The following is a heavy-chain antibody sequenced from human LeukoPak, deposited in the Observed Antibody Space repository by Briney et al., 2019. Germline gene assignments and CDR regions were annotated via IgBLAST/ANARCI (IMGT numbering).Heavy chain of an antibody. D-gene: IGHD2/OR15-2a*01. V-gene: IGHV3-23*01. Sequence: GGSLRLSCAASGFTFSSYAMSWVRQAPGKGPEWVSAISGSGGSTYYADSVKGRFTISRDNSKNTLYLQMNSLRAEDTAVYYCAKVGGITLRTGELDYWGQGTLVTVSS. J-gene: IGHJ4*02. CDR3: AKVGGITLRTGELDY. CDR2: ISGSGGST. CDR1: GFTFSSYA.